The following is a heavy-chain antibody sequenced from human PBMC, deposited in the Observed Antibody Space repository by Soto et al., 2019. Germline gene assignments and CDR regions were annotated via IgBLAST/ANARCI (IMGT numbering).Heavy chain of an antibody. CDR2: ISGSGGST. V-gene: IGHV3-23*01. Sequence: GGSLRLSCAASGFTFSSYAMSWVRQAPGKGLEWVSAISGSGGSTYYADSVKGRFTISRDNSKNTLYLQMNSLRAEDTAVYYCATTYDFWSGYSSLSPLPWSMGYYYGMDVWGQGTTVTVSS. CDR3: ATTYDFWSGYSSLSPLPWSMGYYYGMDV. D-gene: IGHD3-3*01. J-gene: IGHJ6*02. CDR1: GFTFSSYA.